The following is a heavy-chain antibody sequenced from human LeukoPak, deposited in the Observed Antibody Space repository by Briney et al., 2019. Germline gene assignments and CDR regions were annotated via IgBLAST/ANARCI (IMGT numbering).Heavy chain of an antibody. J-gene: IGHJ5*02. V-gene: IGHV1-8*01. CDR3: ARGLITMVRGVNWFDP. CDR1: GYTFTSYD. CDR2: MNPNSGNT. Sequence: ASVKVSCKASGYTFTSYDINWVRQATGQGLEWMGWMNPNSGNTGYAQKFQGRVTMTRNTSISTAYMELSSLRSEDTAVYYCARGLITMVRGVNWFDPWGQGTLATVSS. D-gene: IGHD3-10*01.